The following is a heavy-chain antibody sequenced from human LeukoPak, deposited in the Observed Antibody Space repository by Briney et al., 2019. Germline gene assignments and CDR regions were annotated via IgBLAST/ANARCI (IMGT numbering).Heavy chain of an antibody. CDR2: IYYSGGT. CDR3: ARFRVGSGWYFDY. D-gene: IGHD6-19*01. V-gene: IGHV4-59*08. Sequence: SETLSLTCTVSGGSIRSSYWSWIRQPPGKGLEWIGYIYYSGGTSYNPSLKSRVTISVDTSKNQFSLKLSSVTAADTAVYYCARFRVGSGWYFDYWGQGTLVTVSS. J-gene: IGHJ4*02. CDR1: GGSIRSSY.